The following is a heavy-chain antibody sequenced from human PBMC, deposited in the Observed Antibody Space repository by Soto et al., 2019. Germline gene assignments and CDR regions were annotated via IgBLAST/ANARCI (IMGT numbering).Heavy chain of an antibody. J-gene: IGHJ6*02. CDR1: GFTFSSYA. CDR2: ISYDGSNK. CDR3: ARDVGNVDTAMAPYYYYGMDV. V-gene: IGHV3-30-3*01. D-gene: IGHD5-18*01. Sequence: QVQLVESGGGVVQPGRSLRLSCAASGFTFSSYAMHWVRQAPGKGLEWVAVISYDGSNKYYADSVKGRFTISRDNSKNTLDLQMNSLRAEDTAVYYCARDVGNVDTAMAPYYYYGMDVWGQGTTVTVSS.